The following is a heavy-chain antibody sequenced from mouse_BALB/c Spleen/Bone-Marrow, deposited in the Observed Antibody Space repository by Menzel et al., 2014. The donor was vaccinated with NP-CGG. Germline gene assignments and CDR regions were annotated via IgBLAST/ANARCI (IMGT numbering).Heavy chain of an antibody. CDR3: ARERYAGYYFDY. J-gene: IGHJ2*01. V-gene: IGHV1-7*01. D-gene: IGHD2-3*01. CDR1: GYTFTSYW. Sequence: QVQLQQSGAELAKPGASVKMSCKASGYTFTSYWMHWLKQRPGQGLEWIGYINPSTGYTEYNQKFKDKATLTADKSSSTSYMQLSSLTSEDSAVYYCARERYAGYYFDYWGQGTTLTVSS. CDR2: INPSTGYT.